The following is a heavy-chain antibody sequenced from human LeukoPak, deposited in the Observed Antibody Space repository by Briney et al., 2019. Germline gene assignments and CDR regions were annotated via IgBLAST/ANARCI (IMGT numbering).Heavy chain of an antibody. Sequence: SETLSLTCAVYGGSFSGYYWSWIRQPPGKGLEWIGEINHSGSTNYNPSLKSRVTISVDTSKNQFSLKLSSVTAADTAVYYCARHAGYMITFDVYFDYWDQGTLVTVSS. D-gene: IGHD3-16*01. J-gene: IGHJ4*02. V-gene: IGHV4-34*01. CDR1: GGSFSGYY. CDR2: INHSGST. CDR3: ARHAGYMITFDVYFDY.